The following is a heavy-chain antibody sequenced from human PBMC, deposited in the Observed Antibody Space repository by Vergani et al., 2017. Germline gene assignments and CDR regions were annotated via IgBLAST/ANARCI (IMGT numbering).Heavy chain of an antibody. Sequence: EVQLVESGGGVVRPGGSLRLSCAASGFPFDDYGMSWVRQAPGKGLAWVSCINWNGGITSYADSVKGRFTITRDNAKNSLYLQMNSLRAEDTAVYYCARDPYGGNGKFDDWGQGTLVTVSS. CDR1: GFPFDDYG. V-gene: IGHV3-20*04. CDR2: INWNGGIT. D-gene: IGHD4-23*01. CDR3: ARDPYGGNGKFDD. J-gene: IGHJ4*02.